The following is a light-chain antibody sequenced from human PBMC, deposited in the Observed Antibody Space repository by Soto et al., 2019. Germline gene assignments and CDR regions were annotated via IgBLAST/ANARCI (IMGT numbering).Light chain of an antibody. Sequence: EIVMTQSPATLSVSPGERATLSCRASQSVSSNLAWYQQKPGQAPRLLIYGTSTRATAIPARFSGSGSATEFTLTISSLQSEDFAVYYCQLYDNWNSLTFGVGTKVEIK. J-gene: IGKJ4*01. CDR3: QLYDNWNSLT. V-gene: IGKV3-15*01. CDR2: GTS. CDR1: QSVSSN.